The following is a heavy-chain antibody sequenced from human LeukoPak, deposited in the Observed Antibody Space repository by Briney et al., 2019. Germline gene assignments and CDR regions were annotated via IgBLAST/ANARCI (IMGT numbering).Heavy chain of an antibody. V-gene: IGHV3-23*01. J-gene: IGHJ4*02. CDR1: GFTFSSYG. CDR3: ARTRLHHHYGSGTNFDY. D-gene: IGHD3-10*01. CDR2: ISGSGGST. Sequence: GGTLRLSCAASGFTFSSYGMSWVRQAPGKGLEWVSAISGSGGSTYYADSVKGRFTISRDNSKNTLYLQMNSLRAEDTAVYYCARTRLHHHYGSGTNFDYWGQGTLVTVSS.